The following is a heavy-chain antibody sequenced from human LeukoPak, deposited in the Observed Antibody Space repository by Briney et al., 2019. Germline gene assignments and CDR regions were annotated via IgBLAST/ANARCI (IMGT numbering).Heavy chain of an antibody. J-gene: IGHJ3*02. CDR2: IASSGSTI. CDR3: ARTFDI. CDR1: GFTFSSYT. V-gene: IGHV3-48*04. Sequence: GGSLRLSCAASGFTFSSYTMNWVRQAPGKGLEWVSYIASSGSTIYYADSVKGRFTISRDNAKNSVFLQMNSLRADDTAIYYCARTFDIWGQGTMVTVSS.